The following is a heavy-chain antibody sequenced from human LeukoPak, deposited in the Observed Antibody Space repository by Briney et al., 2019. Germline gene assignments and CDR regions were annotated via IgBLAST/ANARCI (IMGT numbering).Heavy chain of an antibody. V-gene: IGHV3-23*01. J-gene: IGHJ4*02. Sequence: GSLRLSCAASGFTFSSYAMSWVRQAPGKGLEWVSAISGSGGSTYYADSVKGRFTISRDNSKNTLYLQMNSLRAEDTAVYYCAKGSTAYYDFWSGAYYFDYWGQGTLVTVSS. CDR1: GFTFSSYA. CDR3: AKGSTAYYDFWSGAYYFDY. D-gene: IGHD3-3*01. CDR2: ISGSGGST.